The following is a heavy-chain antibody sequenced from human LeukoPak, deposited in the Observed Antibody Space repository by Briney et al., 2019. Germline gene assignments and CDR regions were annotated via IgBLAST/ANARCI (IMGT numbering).Heavy chain of an antibody. CDR3: ARAYSSGRIIDY. V-gene: IGHV1-18*01. CDR2: ISAYNGNT. CDR1: GYTFTSYG. Sequence: ASVKVSCKASGYTFTSYGISWVRQAPGQGLEWMGWISAYNGNTNYAQKFQGRVTMTRDTSTSTVYMELSSLRSEDTAVYYCARAYSSGRIIDYWGQGTLVTVSS. D-gene: IGHD6-19*01. J-gene: IGHJ4*02.